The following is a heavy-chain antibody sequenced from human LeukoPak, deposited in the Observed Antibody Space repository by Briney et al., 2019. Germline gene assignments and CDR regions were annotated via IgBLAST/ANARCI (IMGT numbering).Heavy chain of an antibody. CDR1: GGSISSGGYS. Sequence: SETLSLTCAVAGGSISSGGYSWSWIRQPPGKGLEWIGYIYHSGSTYYNPSLKSRVTISVDRSKNQFSLKLSSVTAADTAAYYCARDLTTQGYFDYWGQGTLVTVSS. D-gene: IGHD4/OR15-4a*01. V-gene: IGHV4-30-2*01. CDR2: IYHSGST. CDR3: ARDLTTQGYFDY. J-gene: IGHJ4*02.